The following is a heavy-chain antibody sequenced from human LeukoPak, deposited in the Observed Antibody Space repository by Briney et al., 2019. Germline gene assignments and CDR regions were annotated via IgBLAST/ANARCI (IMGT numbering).Heavy chain of an antibody. CDR1: GFSLSSHW. CDR3: AGGSGWLTEY. J-gene: IGHJ4*02. D-gene: IGHD6-19*01. CDR2: IEGDGSER. Sequence: GVSLRLSCAASGFSLSSHWMNWVRQAPGKGLEWVANIEGDGSERNYLDSVKGRFTISRDNAKNSLHLEMNSLRGEDTAVYFCAGGSGWLTEYWGQGTVVTVSS. V-gene: IGHV3-7*03.